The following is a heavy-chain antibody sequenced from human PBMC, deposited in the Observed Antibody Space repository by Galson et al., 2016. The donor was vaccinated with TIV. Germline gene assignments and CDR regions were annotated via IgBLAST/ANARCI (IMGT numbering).Heavy chain of an antibody. V-gene: IGHV1-8*02. Sequence: SVKVSCKASGYTSNTYDINWVRQASGQGLEWMGWMNANSGNRGYAPKFRRRLTLTRDTSRGTAYMELSSLRSEDTAVYYCASAGPSDSGDYGKFWGQGTLVTVSS. CDR1: GYTSNTYD. J-gene: IGHJ4*02. D-gene: IGHD4-17*01. CDR2: MNANSGNR. CDR3: ASAGPSDSGDYGKF.